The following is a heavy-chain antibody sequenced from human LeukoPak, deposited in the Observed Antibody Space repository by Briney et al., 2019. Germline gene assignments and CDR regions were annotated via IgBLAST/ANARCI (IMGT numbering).Heavy chain of an antibody. D-gene: IGHD5-12*01. CDR3: ARLRGVDIVATEDY. Sequence: GGSLRLSCAASGFTVSSNYMSWVRQAPGKGLEWVSVIYSGGSTYYADSVKGRFTISRDNAKSSLYLQMNSLGAEDTAVYYCARLRGVDIVATEDYWGQGTLVTVSS. CDR1: GFTVSSNY. J-gene: IGHJ4*02. CDR2: IYSGGST. V-gene: IGHV3-53*01.